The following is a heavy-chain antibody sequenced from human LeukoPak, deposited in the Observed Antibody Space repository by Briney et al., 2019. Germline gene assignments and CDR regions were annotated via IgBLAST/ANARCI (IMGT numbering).Heavy chain of an antibody. CDR1: GFAFSTYW. V-gene: IGHV3-74*01. CDR2: IKSDGST. J-gene: IGHJ1*01. CDR3: ARAPSEIGGYYPEYFRH. Sequence: GGSLRLSCAASGFAFSTYWMHWVRQAPGKGLVWVSRIKSDGSTNYADSVKGRFTISRDNAKNTVSLQMNSLRAEDTGVYYCARAPSEIGGYYPEYFRHWGQGTLVTVSS. D-gene: IGHD3-22*01.